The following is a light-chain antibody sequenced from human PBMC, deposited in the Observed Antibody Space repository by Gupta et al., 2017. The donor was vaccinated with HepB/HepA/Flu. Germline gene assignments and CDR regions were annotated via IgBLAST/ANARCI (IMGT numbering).Light chain of an antibody. CDR1: ESVRSRY. CDR3: QQYGSSPLT. V-gene: IGKV3D-20*01. Sequence: EIVLTQSPATLSLSPGERATLSCGASESVRSRYLAWYQQKPGLAHRLLMYDASKRATGIPDRFSGSGCGTYFTLTISRLEPEDFAVYYCQQYGSSPLTFGGGTKVEIK. J-gene: IGKJ4*01. CDR2: DAS.